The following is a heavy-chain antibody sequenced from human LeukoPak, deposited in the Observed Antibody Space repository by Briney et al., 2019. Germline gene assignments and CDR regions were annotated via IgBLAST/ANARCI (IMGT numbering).Heavy chain of an antibody. Sequence: SQTLSHTCTVSGGSISSGDYCWSWIRQPPGKGLEWIGYIYYSGSTYYNPSLKSRVTISVDTSKNQFSLKLSSVTAADTAVYCCARGGGGNDGFDYWGQGTLVTVSS. CDR2: IYYSGST. CDR3: ARGGGGNDGFDY. V-gene: IGHV4-30-4*01. J-gene: IGHJ4*02. CDR1: GGSISSGDYC. D-gene: IGHD4-23*01.